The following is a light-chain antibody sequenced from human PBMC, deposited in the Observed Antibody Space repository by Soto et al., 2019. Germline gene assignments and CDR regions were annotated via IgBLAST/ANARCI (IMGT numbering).Light chain of an antibody. CDR2: GAS. CDR1: QSVSSSY. Sequence: EIVMTQSPGTLSLSPGERATLSCRASQSVSSSYLAWYQQKPGQAPRLLIYGASSRATGIPGRFSGSGSGTAFTLTISRLGPEDFAVYYCQQYGSSPLTFGGGTKVEIK. J-gene: IGKJ4*01. CDR3: QQYGSSPLT. V-gene: IGKV3-20*01.